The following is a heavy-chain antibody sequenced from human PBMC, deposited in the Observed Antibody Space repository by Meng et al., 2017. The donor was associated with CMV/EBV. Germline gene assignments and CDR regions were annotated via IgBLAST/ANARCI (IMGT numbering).Heavy chain of an antibody. CDR1: GFTFSSYE. D-gene: IGHD3-3*01. V-gene: IGHV3-48*03. Sequence: GGSLRLSCAASGFTFSSYEMNWVRQAPGKGLEWVSYISSSGSTIYYADSVKGRFTISRDNAKNSLYLQMNSLRAEDTAVYYCARGNNYDFWSGDAFDIWGQGTMVTVSS. CDR3: ARGNNYDFWSGDAFDI. CDR2: ISSSGSTI. J-gene: IGHJ3*02.